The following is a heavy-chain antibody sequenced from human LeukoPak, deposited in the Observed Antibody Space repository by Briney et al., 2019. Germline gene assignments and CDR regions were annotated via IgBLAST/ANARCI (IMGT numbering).Heavy chain of an antibody. V-gene: IGHV4-59*01. J-gene: IGHJ3*02. D-gene: IGHD6-6*01. CDR2: IYYSGST. CDR3: ARCGPAARPGDAIDI. CDR1: GGSISSYY. Sequence: PSETLSLTCTVSGGSISSYYWSWIRQPPGKGLEWIGYIYYSGSTNYNPSLKSRVTISVDTSKNQFSLKLSSVTAADTAVYYCARCGPAARPGDAIDIWGQGTMVTVSS.